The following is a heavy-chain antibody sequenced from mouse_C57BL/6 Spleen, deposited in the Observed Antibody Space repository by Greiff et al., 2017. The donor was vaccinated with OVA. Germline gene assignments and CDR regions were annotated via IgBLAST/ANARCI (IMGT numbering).Heavy chain of an antibody. D-gene: IGHD1-1*01. CDR1: GYAFSSSW. Sequence: VQLQQSGPELVKPGASVKISCKASGYAFSSSWMNWVKQRPGKGLEWIGRIYPGDGDTNYNGKFKGKATLTADKSSSTAYMQLSSLTSEDSAVYFCARSPPYYGSSWDWYFDVWGTGTTVTVSS. CDR2: IYPGDGDT. J-gene: IGHJ1*03. V-gene: IGHV1-82*01. CDR3: ARSPPYYGSSWDWYFDV.